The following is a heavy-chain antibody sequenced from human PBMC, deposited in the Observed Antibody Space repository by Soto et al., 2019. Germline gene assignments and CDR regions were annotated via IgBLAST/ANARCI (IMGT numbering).Heavy chain of an antibody. D-gene: IGHD3-10*01. J-gene: IGHJ4*02. CDR1: GFTFSSYG. Sequence: QVQLVESGGGVVQPGRSLRLSCAASGFTFSSYGMHWVRQAPGKGLEWVAVIWYVGSNKYYADSVKGRFTISRDNSKNTRELQMNSLRAEDTAVYYCARDMAFRYFDYWGQGTLVTVSS. CDR3: ARDMAFRYFDY. CDR2: IWYVGSNK. V-gene: IGHV3-33*01.